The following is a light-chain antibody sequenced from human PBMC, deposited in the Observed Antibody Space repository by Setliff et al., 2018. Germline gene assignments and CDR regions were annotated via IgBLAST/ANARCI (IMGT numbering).Light chain of an antibody. CDR3: CSYAGSSTFVV. Sequence: QSVLTQPASVSGSPGQSITISCTGTSSDVGSYNLVSWYQQHPGKAPKLMICEVSKRPSGVSNRFSGSKSGNTASLTISGLQAEDEADYYCCSYAGSSTFVVFGGGTK. CDR1: SSDVGSYNL. V-gene: IGLV2-23*02. J-gene: IGLJ2*01. CDR2: EVS.